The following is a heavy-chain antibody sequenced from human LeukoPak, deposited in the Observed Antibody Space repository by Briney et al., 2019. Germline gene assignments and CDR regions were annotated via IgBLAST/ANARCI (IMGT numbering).Heavy chain of an antibody. J-gene: IGHJ2*01. D-gene: IGHD2-8*02. CDR2: ISTYNGNT. V-gene: IGHV1-18*01. Sequence: ASVKVSCKASGYSFVLYGISWVRQAPGQGPEWMGWISTYNGNTKYAEKFQGRVTMTTDTSTSTAYMELRSLRSDDTAMYYCSREGEGEDGTGHHNWYFDLWGRGTLVTVSS. CDR1: GYSFVLYG. CDR3: SREGEGEDGTGHHNWYFDL.